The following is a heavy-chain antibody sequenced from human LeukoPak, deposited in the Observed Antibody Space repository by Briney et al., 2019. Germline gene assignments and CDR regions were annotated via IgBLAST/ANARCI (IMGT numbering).Heavy chain of an antibody. D-gene: IGHD1-26*01. CDR3: AREGSSGSYLY. V-gene: IGHV4-31*03. Sequence: SETLSLTCTVSGGSISSGGYYWSWIRQHPGKGLEWIGYIYYSGSTYYNPSLKSRVTISVDTSKNQFSLKLSSVTAADTAVYYCAREGSSGSYLYWGQGTLVTVSS. J-gene: IGHJ4*02. CDR1: GGSISSGGYY. CDR2: IYYSGST.